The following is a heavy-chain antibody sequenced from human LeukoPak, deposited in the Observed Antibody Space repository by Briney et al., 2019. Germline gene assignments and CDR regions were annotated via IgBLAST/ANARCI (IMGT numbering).Heavy chain of an antibody. Sequence: PSETLSLTCTVSGGSISSYYWSWIRQPAGKGLEWIGRIYISGSTNYNPSLKSRVPMSVDTSKNQFSLKLRSVTAADTAVYYCARDQAAAGSYNWFDPWGQGTLVTVSS. CDR2: IYISGST. D-gene: IGHD6-13*01. J-gene: IGHJ5*02. V-gene: IGHV4-4*07. CDR3: ARDQAAAGSYNWFDP. CDR1: GGSISSYY.